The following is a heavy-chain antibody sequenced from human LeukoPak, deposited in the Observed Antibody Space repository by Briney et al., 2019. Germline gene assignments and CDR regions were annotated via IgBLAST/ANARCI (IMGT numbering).Heavy chain of an antibody. J-gene: IGHJ3*02. CDR1: GGTFSSYA. CDR3: AREYCSGGSCSPYDAFDI. CDR2: IIPIFGTA. D-gene: IGHD2-15*01. V-gene: IGHV1-69*13. Sequence: SVKVSCKASGGTFSSYAISWVRQAPGQGLEWMGGIIPIFGTANYAQKFQGRVTITADESTSAAYMELSSLRSEDTAVYYCAREYCSGGSCSPYDAFDIWGQGTMVTVSS.